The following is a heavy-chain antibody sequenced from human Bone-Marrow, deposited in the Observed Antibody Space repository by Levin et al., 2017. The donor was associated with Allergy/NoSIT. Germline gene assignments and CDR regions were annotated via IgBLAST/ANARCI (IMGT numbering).Heavy chain of an antibody. CDR2: ISSSSSTI. V-gene: IGHV3-48*01. Sequence: GESLKISCAASGFTFSSYSMNWVRQAPGKGLEWVSYISSSSSTIYYADSVKGRFTISRDNAKNSLYLQMNSLRAEDTAVYYCARGLDWNDDAFDIWGQGTMVTVSS. J-gene: IGHJ3*02. D-gene: IGHD1-1*01. CDR3: ARGLDWNDDAFDI. CDR1: GFTFSSYS.